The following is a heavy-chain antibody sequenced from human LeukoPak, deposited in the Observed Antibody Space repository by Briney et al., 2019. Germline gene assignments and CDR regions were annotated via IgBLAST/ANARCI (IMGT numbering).Heavy chain of an antibody. CDR2: INPNSGGT. D-gene: IGHD3-22*01. CDR1: GYTFTGYY. J-gene: IGHJ2*01. CDR3: ARDDPSYYYDSSGYYRNWYFDL. Sequence: ASVKVSCKASGYTFTGYYMHWVRQAPGQGLEWMGWINPNSGGTNYAQKFQGRVTMTRDTSISTAYMELSRLRSDDTAVYYCARDDPSYYYDSSGYYRNWYFDLWGRGTLVTVSS. V-gene: IGHV1-2*02.